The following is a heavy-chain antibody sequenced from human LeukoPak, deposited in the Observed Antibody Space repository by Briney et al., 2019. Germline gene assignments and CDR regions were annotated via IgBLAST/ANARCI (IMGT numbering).Heavy chain of an antibody. Sequence: SETLSLTCAVYGGSFSGYYWSWIRQPPGKGLEWIGEINHSGSTNYNPSLKSRVTISVDTSKNQFSLKLSSVTAAVTAVYYCARGRARTADYGDYFFAFDIWGQGTMVTVSS. CDR3: ARGRARTADYGDYFFAFDI. D-gene: IGHD4-17*01. CDR1: GGSFSGYY. J-gene: IGHJ3*02. V-gene: IGHV4-34*01. CDR2: INHSGST.